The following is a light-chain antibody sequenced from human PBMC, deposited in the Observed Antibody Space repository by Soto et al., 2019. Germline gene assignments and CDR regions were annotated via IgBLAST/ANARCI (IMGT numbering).Light chain of an antibody. Sequence: DIQMTQSPSSLSASVGDRVTITCRASQSISSYLNWYQQKPGKAPKLLIYAASSLQSGVPSRFSGSGSGTDFTLIISSLQPEDFATYYCQQSYSTQYTFGQGTQLEIK. CDR3: QQSYSTQYT. J-gene: IGKJ2*01. CDR2: AAS. V-gene: IGKV1-39*01. CDR1: QSISSY.